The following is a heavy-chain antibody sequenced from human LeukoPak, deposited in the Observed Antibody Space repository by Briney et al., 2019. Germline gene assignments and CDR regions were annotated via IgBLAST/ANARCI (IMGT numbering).Heavy chain of an antibody. CDR1: GFTFSSYA. CDR3: ARSSYSSSSSV. Sequence: HPGGSLRLSCAASGFTFSSYAMSWVRQAPGKGLEWVSAISGSGGSTYYADSVKGRFTISRDNAKNSLYLQINSLRAEDTAVYYCARSSYSSSSSVWGQGTMVTVPS. D-gene: IGHD6-6*01. J-gene: IGHJ3*01. V-gene: IGHV3-23*01. CDR2: ISGSGGST.